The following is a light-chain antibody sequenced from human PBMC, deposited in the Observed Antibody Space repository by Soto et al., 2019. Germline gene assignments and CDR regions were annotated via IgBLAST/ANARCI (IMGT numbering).Light chain of an antibody. CDR2: GAS. J-gene: IGKJ3*01. CDR3: QQYGASPFT. Sequence: VVLTQSPATLSLSPGDRATLSCRASRHVYINALGWYQQKPGRTPTLLIHGASTRATDIPDRFSATGSGTDFSPTITAVEPEDSAVYYCQQYGASPFTFGPGTRLEI. V-gene: IGKV3-20*01. CDR1: RHVYINA.